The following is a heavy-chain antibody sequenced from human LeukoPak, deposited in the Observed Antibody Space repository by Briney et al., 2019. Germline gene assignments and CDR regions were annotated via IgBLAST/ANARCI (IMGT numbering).Heavy chain of an antibody. D-gene: IGHD3/OR15-3a*01. J-gene: IGHJ4*02. CDR3: VRDLDGIFY. Sequence: GGSLRLSCAASGFTVSRTYVNWVRQAPGKGLEWVSVIYSGGRTYYADSVKGRFTISRDNSKNTLYLQMNSLRAEDTAVYYCVRDLDGIFYWGQGTLVTVSS. V-gene: IGHV3-53*01. CDR2: IYSGGRT. CDR1: GFTVSRTY.